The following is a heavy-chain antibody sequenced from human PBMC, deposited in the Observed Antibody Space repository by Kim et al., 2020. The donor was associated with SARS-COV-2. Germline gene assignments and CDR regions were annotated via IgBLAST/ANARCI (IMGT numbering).Heavy chain of an antibody. CDR1: GFTFSSYA. D-gene: IGHD3-22*01. J-gene: IGHJ4*02. CDR3: AKGIGNTMIVVVIGRGFDYYFDY. Sequence: GGSLRLSCAASGFTFSSYAMSWVRQAPGKGLEWVSAISGSGGSTYYADSVKGQFTISRDNSKNTLYLQMNSLRAEDTAVYYCAKGIGNTMIVVVIGRGFDYYFDYWGQGTLVTVSS. CDR2: ISGSGGST. V-gene: IGHV3-23*01.